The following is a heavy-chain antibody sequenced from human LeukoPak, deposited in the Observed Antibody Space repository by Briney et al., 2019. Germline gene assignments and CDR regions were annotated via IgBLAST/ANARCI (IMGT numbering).Heavy chain of an antibody. CDR3: ARGHSSWHYYYYMDV. D-gene: IGHD6-13*01. CDR1: GYTFTSYE. CDR2: MNPNSGNT. J-gene: IGHJ6*03. V-gene: IGHV1-8*01. Sequence: ASVKVSCEASGYTFTSYELNWVRQATGQGLEWMGWMNPNSGNTGYAQKFQGRVTMTRNTSIRTAYMELSSLRSEDTAVYYCARGHSSWHYYYYMDVWGKGTTVTVSS.